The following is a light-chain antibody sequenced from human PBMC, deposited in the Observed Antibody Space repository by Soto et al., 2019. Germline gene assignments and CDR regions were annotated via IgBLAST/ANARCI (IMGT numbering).Light chain of an antibody. Sequence: DIQMTQSPSTLSASVGDRVTISCRASQTISIWLAWYQQKPGKAPNLLIYKASSLESGVPSRVSGSGSGTEFTLTISSLQTDDFATYYCQQYNSYPLTFGGGTKVEIK. CDR3: QQYNSYPLT. CDR1: QTISIW. V-gene: IGKV1-5*03. CDR2: KAS. J-gene: IGKJ4*01.